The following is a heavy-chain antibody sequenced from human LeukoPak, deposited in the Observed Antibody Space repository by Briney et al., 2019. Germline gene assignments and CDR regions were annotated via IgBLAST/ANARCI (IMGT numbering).Heavy chain of an antibody. J-gene: IGHJ4*02. D-gene: IGHD3-10*01. CDR3: VTSPASYYAPIGY. Sequence: PGGSLRLSCAASGFTFSNSVMSWVRQAPGKGLEWVSAISTTGGGTYYADSVKGRFTISRDNSKKTLYLQMNSLRSDDTAIFYCVTSPASYYAPIGYWGQGTLVTVSS. CDR2: ISTTGGGT. CDR1: GFTFSNSV. V-gene: IGHV3-23*01.